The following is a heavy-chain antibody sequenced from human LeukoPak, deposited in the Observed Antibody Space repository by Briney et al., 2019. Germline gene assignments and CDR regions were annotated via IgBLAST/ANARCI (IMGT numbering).Heavy chain of an antibody. CDR1: GFTVSSNY. CDR3: AKDTIVGASLDY. D-gene: IGHD1-26*01. CDR2: IYSGGST. J-gene: IGHJ4*02. V-gene: IGHV3-53*05. Sequence: GGSLRLSCAASGFTVSSNYMSWVRQAPGKGLEWVSVIYSGGSTYYADSVKGRFTISRDNSKNTLYLQMNSLRAEDTAVYYCAKDTIVGASLDYWGQGTLVTVSS.